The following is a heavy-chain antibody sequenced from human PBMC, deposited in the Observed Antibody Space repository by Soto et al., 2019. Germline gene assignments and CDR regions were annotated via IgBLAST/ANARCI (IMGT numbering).Heavy chain of an antibody. D-gene: IGHD3-22*01. Sequence: PSETLSLTCSVSGGSVTLTSYYWGWIRQPPGKGLEWIGNVYYSGSTNYNPSLKSRVTISVDTSKNQFSLILKSVTAADTAVYYCASDYSGYSADPEYYGVEVWGQGTTVTVSS. V-gene: IGHV4-39*01. CDR1: GGSVTLTSYY. CDR2: VYYSGST. CDR3: ASDYSGYSADPEYYGVEV. J-gene: IGHJ6*02.